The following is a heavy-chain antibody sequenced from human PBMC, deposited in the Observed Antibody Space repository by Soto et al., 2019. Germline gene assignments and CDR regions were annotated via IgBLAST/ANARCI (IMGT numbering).Heavy chain of an antibody. CDR1: GFTFSSYW. D-gene: IGHD6-19*01. CDR3: ASSGWLDAFDI. J-gene: IGHJ3*02. V-gene: IGHV3-74*01. CDR2: INSDGSST. Sequence: EVQLVESGGGLVQPGGSLRLSCAASGFTFSSYWMHWVRQAPGKGLVWVSRINSDGSSTSYADSVKGRFTISRDNAKNTLYRQMNRLRAEDTAVYYCASSGWLDAFDIWGQGKMVPVSS.